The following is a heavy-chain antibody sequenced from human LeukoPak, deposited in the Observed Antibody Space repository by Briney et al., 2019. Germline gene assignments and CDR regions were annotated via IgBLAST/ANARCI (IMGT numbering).Heavy chain of an antibody. CDR2: INAGGTNT. CDR3: AKDRAGYSGARGFDY. Sequence: PGGSLRLSCAASGFTFSSYAMSWVRQAPGKGLEWVSAINAGGTNTYHADSLKGRFTISRDNSKSTLYLQMDSLRAEDTAVYYCAKDRAGYSGARGFDYWGQGTVVTVSS. V-gene: IGHV3-23*01. J-gene: IGHJ4*02. CDR1: GFTFSSYA. D-gene: IGHD1-26*01.